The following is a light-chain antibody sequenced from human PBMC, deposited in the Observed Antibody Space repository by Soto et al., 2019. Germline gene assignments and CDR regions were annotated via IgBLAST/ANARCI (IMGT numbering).Light chain of an antibody. CDR2: AND. V-gene: IGLV1-44*01. Sequence: QPVLTQPPSASRTPGQRVTIPCSGSSSDIGSNSVNWYQQLPGAAPRLLIYANDHRPSGVPDRFSASKSGTSASLAISGVRSDDEAFYYCATWSDSLKGWVFGGGTKLTVL. J-gene: IGLJ3*02. CDR1: SSDIGSNS. CDR3: ATWSDSLKGWV.